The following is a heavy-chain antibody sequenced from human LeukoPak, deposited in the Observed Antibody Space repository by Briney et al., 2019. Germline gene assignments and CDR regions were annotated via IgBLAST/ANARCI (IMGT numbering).Heavy chain of an antibody. CDR2: IYYSGST. Sequence: PSETLSLTCTVSGGCISSGDYYWSWIRQPPGKGLEWIGYIYYSGSTYYNPPLKSRVTISADKSKNQFSLNLNSVTAADTAVYYCARSGNYGKPGDYWGQGTLVTVSS. J-gene: IGHJ4*02. D-gene: IGHD1-26*01. V-gene: IGHV4-30-4*08. CDR3: ARSGNYGKPGDY. CDR1: GGCISSGDYY.